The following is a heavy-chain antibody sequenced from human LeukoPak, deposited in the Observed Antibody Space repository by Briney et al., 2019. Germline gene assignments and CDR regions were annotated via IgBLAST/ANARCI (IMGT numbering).Heavy chain of an antibody. V-gene: IGHV4-59*12. CDR1: GGSISSYY. CDR3: ARDGGYGGTPYYYYYYMDV. J-gene: IGHJ6*03. D-gene: IGHD4-23*01. CDR2: IYYSGST. Sequence: SETLSLTCTVSGGSISSYYWSWIRQPPGKGLEWIGYIYYSGSTNYNPSLTSRVTISVDTSKNQFSLKLSSVTAADTAVYYCARDGGYGGTPYYYYYYMDVWGKGTTVTISS.